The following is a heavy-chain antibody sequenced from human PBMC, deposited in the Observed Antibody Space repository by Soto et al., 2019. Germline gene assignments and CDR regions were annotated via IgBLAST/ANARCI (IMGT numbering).Heavy chain of an antibody. CDR1: GDSVSSNSAA. CDR2: TYYRSKWYN. D-gene: IGHD3-3*01. V-gene: IGHV6-1*01. CDR3: ARDWYDFWSGSPARYYGMDV. J-gene: IGHJ6*02. Sequence: PSQTLSLTCAISGDSVSSNSAAWNWIRQSPSRGLEWLGRTYYRSKWYNDYAVSVKSRITINPDTSKNQFSLQLNSVTPEDTAVYYCARDWYDFWSGSPARYYGMDVWGQGTTVTVSS.